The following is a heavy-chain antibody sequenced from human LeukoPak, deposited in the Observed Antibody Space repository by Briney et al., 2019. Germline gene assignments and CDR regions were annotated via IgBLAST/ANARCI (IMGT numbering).Heavy chain of an antibody. CDR3: ARDLLGWELHYFDY. CDR2: IRYDGSNK. V-gene: IGHV3-30*02. D-gene: IGHD1-26*01. CDR1: GFTFSSYG. Sequence: GGSLRLSCAASGFTFSSYGVHWVRQAPGKGLEWVAFIRYDGSNKYYADSVKGRFTISRDNSKNTLYLQMNSLRAEDTAVYYCARDLLGWELHYFDYWGQGTLVTVSS. J-gene: IGHJ4*02.